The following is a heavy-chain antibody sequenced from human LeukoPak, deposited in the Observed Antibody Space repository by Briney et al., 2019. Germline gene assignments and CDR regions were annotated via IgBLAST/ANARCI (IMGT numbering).Heavy chain of an antibody. Sequence: SETLSLTCTVSGGSIRSSYYYWGWIRQPPGKGLEWIGSIYHSGSTNYNPSLKSRVTISVDKSKNQFSLKLSSVTAADTAVYYCARDRVFDYWGQGTLVTVSS. CDR3: ARDRVFDY. CDR1: GGSIRSSYYY. D-gene: IGHD3-10*01. J-gene: IGHJ4*02. V-gene: IGHV4-39*07. CDR2: IYHSGST.